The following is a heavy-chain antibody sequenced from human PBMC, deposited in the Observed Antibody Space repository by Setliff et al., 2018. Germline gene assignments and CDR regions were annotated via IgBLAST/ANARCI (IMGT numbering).Heavy chain of an antibody. CDR2: IYTSGST. V-gene: IGHV4-61*02. J-gene: IGHJ4*02. Sequence: SETLSLTCTASGGSISRGSYDWSWIQQPAGKGLEWIGRIYTSGSTNYNPSLKSRVTISVDTSKNQFSLKLSSVTAADTAVYYCARGGYSYGLGGFPLDYWGQGTLVTSPQ. D-gene: IGHD5-18*01. CDR3: ARGGYSYGLGGFPLDY. CDR1: GGSISRGSYD.